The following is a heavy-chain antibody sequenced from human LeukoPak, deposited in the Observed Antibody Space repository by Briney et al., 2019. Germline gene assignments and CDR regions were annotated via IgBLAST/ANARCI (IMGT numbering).Heavy chain of an antibody. CDR1: GFTVSRNY. CDR3: ARNSYYYMDV. CDR2: IYSSGST. J-gene: IGHJ6*03. V-gene: IGHV3-53*01. Sequence: GGSLRLSCAASGFTVSRNYMSWVRQAPGKGLEWVSVIYSSGSTYYADSVKGRSTISRDNSKNTLYLQMNSLRAEDTAVYYCARNSYYYMDVWGKGTTVTISS.